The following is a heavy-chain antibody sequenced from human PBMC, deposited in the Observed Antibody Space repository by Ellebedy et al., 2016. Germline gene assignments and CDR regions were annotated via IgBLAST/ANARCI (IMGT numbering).Heavy chain of an antibody. CDR2: MNPNSGNT. CDR1: GYTFTSYG. V-gene: IGHV1-8*02. CDR3: ATGRIFSYYYYMDV. Sequence: ASVKVSCXASGYTFTSYGINWVRQATGQGLEWMGWMNPNSGNTGYAQKFQGRVTMTRNTSISTAYMELSSLRSEDTAVYYCATGRIFSYYYYMDVWGKGTTVTVSS. J-gene: IGHJ6*03. D-gene: IGHD3-9*01.